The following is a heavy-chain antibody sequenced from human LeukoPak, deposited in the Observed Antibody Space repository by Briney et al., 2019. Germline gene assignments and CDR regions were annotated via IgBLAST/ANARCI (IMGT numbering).Heavy chain of an antibody. CDR3: ARDYSSSWYSYYFDY. V-gene: IGHV4-4*02. D-gene: IGHD6-13*01. CDR2: IYHSGST. Sequence: SGTLSLTCAVSGDSISSSNWWSWVRQPPGKGLEWIGEIYHSGSTNYNPSLKSRVTMSVDTSKNQFSLKLSSVTAADTAVYYCARDYSSSWYSYYFDYWGQGTLVTVSS. J-gene: IGHJ4*02. CDR1: GDSISSSNW.